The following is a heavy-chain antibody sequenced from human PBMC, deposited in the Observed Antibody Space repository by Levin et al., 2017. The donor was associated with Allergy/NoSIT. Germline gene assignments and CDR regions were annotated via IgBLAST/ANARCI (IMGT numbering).Heavy chain of an antibody. CDR1: GFTFSSYG. Sequence: SCAASGFTFSSYGMHWVRQAPGKGLEWVAVIWYDGSNKYYADSVKGRFTISRDNSKNTLYLQMNSLRAEDTAVYYCARGTRKYGSGSYLGFDPWGQGTLVTVSS. V-gene: IGHV3-33*01. D-gene: IGHD1-26*01. CDR3: ARGTRKYGSGSYLGFDP. J-gene: IGHJ5*02. CDR2: IWYDGSNK.